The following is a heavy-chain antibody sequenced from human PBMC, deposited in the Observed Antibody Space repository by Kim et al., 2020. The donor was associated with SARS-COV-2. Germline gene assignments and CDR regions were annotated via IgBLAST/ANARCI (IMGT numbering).Heavy chain of an antibody. CDR2: IKQDGSEK. J-gene: IGHJ4*02. V-gene: IGHV3-7*03. CDR3: ARGTHIVVVTAIFDY. D-gene: IGHD2-21*02. Sequence: GGSLRLSCAASGFTFSSYWMSWVRQAPGKGLEWVANIKQDGSEKYYVDSVKGRFTISRDNAKNSLYLQMNSLRAEDTAVYYCARGTHIVVVTAIFDYWGQGTLVTVSS. CDR1: GFTFSSYW.